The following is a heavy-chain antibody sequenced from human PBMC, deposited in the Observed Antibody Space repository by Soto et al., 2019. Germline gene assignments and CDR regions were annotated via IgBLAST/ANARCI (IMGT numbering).Heavy chain of an antibody. J-gene: IGHJ4*02. D-gene: IGHD6-19*01. CDR3: ANTAYSSGWYRNFDY. CDR2: INHSGST. V-gene: IGHV4-34*01. Sequence: SETLSLTCAVYGGSFSGYYWSWIRQPPGKGLEWIGEINHSGSTNYNPSLKSRVTISVDTSKNQFSLKLSSVTAADTAVYYCANTAYSSGWYRNFDYWGQGTLVTVS. CDR1: GGSFSGYY.